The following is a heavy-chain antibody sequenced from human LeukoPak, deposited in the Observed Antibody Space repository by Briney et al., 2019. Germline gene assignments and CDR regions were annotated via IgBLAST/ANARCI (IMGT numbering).Heavy chain of an antibody. CDR3: ARGGRGDCSSTSCRTRPYYYYYYMDV. CDR1: GGSFSGYY. V-gene: IGHV4-34*01. Sequence: SETLSLTCAVYGGSFSGYYWSWIRQPPGKGLEWIGEINHSGSTNYNPSLKSRVTISVDTSKNQFSLKLSAVTAADTAVYYCARGGRGDCSSTSCRTRPYYYYYYMDVWGKGTTVTVSS. CDR2: INHSGST. J-gene: IGHJ6*03. D-gene: IGHD2-2*01.